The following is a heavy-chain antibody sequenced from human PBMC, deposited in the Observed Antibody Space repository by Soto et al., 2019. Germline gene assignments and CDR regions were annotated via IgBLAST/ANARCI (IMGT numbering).Heavy chain of an antibody. D-gene: IGHD2-21*01. J-gene: IGHJ6*02. V-gene: IGHV3-48*03. CDR3: ARDLLGDNYYYYGMDV. Sequence: GGSLRLSCAASGFTFSSYEMNWVRQAPGKGLEWVSYISSSGSTIYYADSVKGRFTISRDNAKNSLYLQMNSLRAEDTAVYYCARDLLGDNYYYYGMDVWGQGTTVTVS. CDR2: ISSSGSTI. CDR1: GFTFSSYE.